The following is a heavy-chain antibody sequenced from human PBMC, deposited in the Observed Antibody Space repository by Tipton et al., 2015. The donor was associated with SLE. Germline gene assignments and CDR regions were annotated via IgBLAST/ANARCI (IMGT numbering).Heavy chain of an antibody. J-gene: IGHJ4*02. V-gene: IGHV3-23*01. CDR2: ISGSGTST. CDR3: AREIVGELNSIPFDS. CDR1: GFAFSSYS. Sequence: SLRLSCAASGFAFSSYSINWVRQAPGKGLEWVSSISGSGTSTFYADSVKGRFTISRDNSKNTLYLQMNSLRVEDTAVYYCAREIVGELNSIPFDSWGQGTLVTITS. D-gene: IGHD1-26*01.